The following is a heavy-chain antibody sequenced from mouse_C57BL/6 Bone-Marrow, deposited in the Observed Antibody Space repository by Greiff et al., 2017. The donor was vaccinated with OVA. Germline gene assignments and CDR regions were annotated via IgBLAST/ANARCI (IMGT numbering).Heavy chain of an antibody. Sequence: QVQLKESGPGLVQPSQSLSITCTVSGFSLTSYGVHWVRQSPGKGLEWLGVIWRGGSTDYNAAFMSRLSITKDNSKSQVFFKMNSLQADDTAIYYCAKVPLTGHSAMDYWGQGTSVTVSS. D-gene: IGHD4-1*01. CDR2: IWRGGST. V-gene: IGHV2-5*01. CDR1: GFSLTSYG. J-gene: IGHJ4*01. CDR3: AKVPLTGHSAMDY.